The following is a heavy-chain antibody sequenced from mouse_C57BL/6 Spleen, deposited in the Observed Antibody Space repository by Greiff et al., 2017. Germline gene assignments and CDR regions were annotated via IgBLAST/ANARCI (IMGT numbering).Heavy chain of an antibody. D-gene: IGHD1-1*01. CDR1: GYTFTSYG. J-gene: IGHJ4*01. Sequence: QVQLQQSGAELARPGASVKLSCKASGYTFTSYGISWVQQRTGQGLEWIGEIYPRSGNTYYNEKLKGKATLTADKSSSTAYMELRSLTSEDSAVYFGASRSSPFYYAMDYWGQGTSVTVSS. CDR2: IYPRSGNT. V-gene: IGHV1-81*01. CDR3: ASRSSPFYYAMDY.